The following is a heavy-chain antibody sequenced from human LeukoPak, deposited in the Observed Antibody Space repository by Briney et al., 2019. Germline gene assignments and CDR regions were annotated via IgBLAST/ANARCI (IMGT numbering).Heavy chain of an antibody. Sequence: ASVTVSCKDPGYTHTVCYMHWVPQAPEQGLEWMGWINPNSGGTNYAQKFQGRVTMTRDTSISTAYMELSRLRSADTAVYYCARARGGIAARPDYYYYGMDVWGQGTTVTVSS. V-gene: IGHV1-2*02. CDR3: ARARGGIAARPDYYYYGMDV. CDR2: INPNSGGT. J-gene: IGHJ6*02. CDR1: GYTHTVCY. D-gene: IGHD6-6*01.